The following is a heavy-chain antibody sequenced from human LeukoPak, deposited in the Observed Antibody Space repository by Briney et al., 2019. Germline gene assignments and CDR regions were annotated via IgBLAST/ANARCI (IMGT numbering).Heavy chain of an antibody. Sequence: GGSLRLSCAASGFTFSSYDLHWVRQAPGKGLEWVALISHDGNKRYYGDSVKGRFAISRDDSKNSLYLQMNSLRPEDTAVYYCAKGSTNTLDKCGQGTLVTVSS. CDR3: AKGSTNTLDK. CDR1: GFTFSSYD. D-gene: IGHD2-8*01. CDR2: ISHDGNKR. V-gene: IGHV3-30*18. J-gene: IGHJ4*02.